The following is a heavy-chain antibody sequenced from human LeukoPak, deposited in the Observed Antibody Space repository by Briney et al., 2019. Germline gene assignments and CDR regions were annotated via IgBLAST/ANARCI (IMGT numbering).Heavy chain of an antibody. Sequence: SVKVSCKASGCTFSSYAISWVRQAPGQGLEWMGGIIPIFGTANYAQKFQGRVTITADESTSTAYMELSGLRSEDTAVYYCARDLVRGVIMEDWFDPWGQGTLVTVSS. D-gene: IGHD3-10*01. CDR2: IIPIFGTA. J-gene: IGHJ5*02. CDR3: ARDLVRGVIMEDWFDP. CDR1: GCTFSSYA. V-gene: IGHV1-69*13.